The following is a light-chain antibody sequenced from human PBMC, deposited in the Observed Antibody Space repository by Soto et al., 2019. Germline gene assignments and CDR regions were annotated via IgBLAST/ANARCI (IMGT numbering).Light chain of an antibody. J-gene: IGKJ5*01. Sequence: DIQMTQSPAAMSASVGDRVTITCRASQGISNHLVWFQQRPGKVPKRLIYDASSLQTGVPSRFSGSGSGTDFTLTISSLQPEDFATHYCLQHTNFPLTFGQGTRLEAK. V-gene: IGKV1-17*03. CDR1: QGISNH. CDR3: LQHTNFPLT. CDR2: DAS.